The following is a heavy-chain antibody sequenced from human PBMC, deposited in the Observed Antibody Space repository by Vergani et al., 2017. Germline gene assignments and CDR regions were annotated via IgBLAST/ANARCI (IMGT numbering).Heavy chain of an antibody. CDR2: ISGSGGST. D-gene: IGHD3-9*01. CDR3: AKGGSYYDIPDGMDV. J-gene: IGHJ6*02. Sequence: EVQLLESGGGLVQPGGSLRLSCAASGFTFSSYAMSWVRQAPGKGLEWVSAISGSGGSTYYADSVKGRFTISRDNSKNTLDLQMNSLRAEDTAVYYCAKGGSYYDIPDGMDVWGQGTTVTVSS. CDR1: GFTFSSYA. V-gene: IGHV3-23*01.